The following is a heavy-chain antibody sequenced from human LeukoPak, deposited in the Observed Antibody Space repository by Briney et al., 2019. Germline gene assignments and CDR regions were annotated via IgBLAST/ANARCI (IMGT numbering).Heavy chain of an antibody. CDR1: GFTFSTYA. Sequence: GGSLRLSCVASGFTFSTYAMSWVRQAPGEGLEWVSTIVGRGGSTFYADSVKGRFSISRDNSKNTLYLQMNSLRAEDTAVYYCAMVRGVIPNAYFDYWGQGTLVTVSS. CDR2: IVGRGGST. CDR3: AMVRGVIPNAYFDY. V-gene: IGHV3-23*01. D-gene: IGHD3-10*01. J-gene: IGHJ4*02.